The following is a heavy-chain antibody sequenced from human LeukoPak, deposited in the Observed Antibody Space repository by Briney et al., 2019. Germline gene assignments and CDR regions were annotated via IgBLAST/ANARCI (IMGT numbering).Heavy chain of an antibody. CDR3: AKFYDISTGYSDY. J-gene: IGHJ4*02. Sequence: PSETLSLTCTVSGGSISSNSYYWGWIRQPPGKGLEWVSVISGGGGSTYYADSVKGRFTISRDNSKNTLYLQMNSLRADDTAVYYCAKFYDISTGYSDYWGQGTLVTVSS. V-gene: IGHV3-23*01. CDR1: GGSISSNSYY. D-gene: IGHD3-9*01. CDR2: ISGGGGST.